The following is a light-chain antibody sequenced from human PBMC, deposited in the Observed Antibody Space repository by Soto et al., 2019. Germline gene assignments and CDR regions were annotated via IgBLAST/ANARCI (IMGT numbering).Light chain of an antibody. V-gene: IGKV3-11*01. CDR2: DAS. CDR3: QQRSTWPVT. CDR1: QSVNNF. Sequence: EIVLTQSPATLSLSPGERATLSCRASQSVNNFLAWYQQKPGQAPRLLIYDASNRATGIPARYSGSGSGTDLTLTISSLEPEDFAVYYCQQRSTWPVTFGQGTKLEIK. J-gene: IGKJ2*01.